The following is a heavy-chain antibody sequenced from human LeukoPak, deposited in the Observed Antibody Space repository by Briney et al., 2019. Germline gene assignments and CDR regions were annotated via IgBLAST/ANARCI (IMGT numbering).Heavy chain of an antibody. CDR2: IIPIFGTA. J-gene: IGHJ4*02. D-gene: IGHD6-19*01. Sequence: SVKVSCKASGGTFSSYAISWVRQAPGQGLEWMGGIIPIFGTANYAQKFQGRVTITADKSTSTAYMELSSLRSEDTAVYYCASAGYSSGWYAVYFDYWGQGTLVTVSS. V-gene: IGHV1-69*06. CDR3: ASAGYSSGWYAVYFDY. CDR1: GGTFSSYA.